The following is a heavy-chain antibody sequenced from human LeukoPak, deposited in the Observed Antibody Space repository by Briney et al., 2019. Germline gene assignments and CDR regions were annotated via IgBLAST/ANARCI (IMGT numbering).Heavy chain of an antibody. D-gene: IGHD2-2*01. J-gene: IGHJ5*02. Sequence: SETLSLTCTVSGGSISSYYWSWIRQPAGKGLQWVGRLYTSGTTNYNPSLKSRVTLSADTSKNQISLKLGSVTAADTAVYYCVRDGPCSSTSCNHRNNWLDPWGQGTLVTVSS. CDR1: GGSISSYY. CDR2: LYTSGTT. CDR3: VRDGPCSSTSCNHRNNWLDP. V-gene: IGHV4-4*07.